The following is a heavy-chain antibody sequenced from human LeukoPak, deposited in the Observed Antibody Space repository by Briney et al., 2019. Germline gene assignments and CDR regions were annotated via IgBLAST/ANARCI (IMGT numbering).Heavy chain of an antibody. CDR1: GYTFNGYY. CDR2: INPNSGGT. V-gene: IGHV1-2*02. D-gene: IGHD6-19*01. CDR3: ATSSGWKSNIDY. Sequence: GGSVKVSCKASGYTFNGYYIHWVRQAPGQGLEWMGWINPNSGGTNYAQKFQGRVTMTRDTSISTAYMELSRLRSDDTAVFYCATSSGWKSNIDYWGQGTLVTVSS. J-gene: IGHJ4*02.